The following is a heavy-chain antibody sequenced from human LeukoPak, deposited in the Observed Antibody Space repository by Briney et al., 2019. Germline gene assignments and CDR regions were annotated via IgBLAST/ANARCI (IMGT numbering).Heavy chain of an antibody. J-gene: IGHJ6*03. Sequence: GGSLRLSCAASVFTFSSYAMSCARQAPGKGLEWVSAISGSGCSTYYADSVKGRFTISRDNAKNSLYLQMNSLRAEDTAVYYCARDLTDPPYYYYYIDVWGKGTTVTISS. CDR2: ISGSGCST. CDR1: VFTFSSYA. V-gene: IGHV3-23*01. CDR3: ARDLTDPPYYYYYIDV.